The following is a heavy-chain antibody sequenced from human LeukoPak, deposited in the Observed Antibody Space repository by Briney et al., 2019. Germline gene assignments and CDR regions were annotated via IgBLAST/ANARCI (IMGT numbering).Heavy chain of an antibody. V-gene: IGHV3-48*01. CDR3: ARPMCKRWCMLTVRNYYYYMDV. CDR1: GFTFSSYS. J-gene: IGHJ6*03. D-gene: IGHD2-8*02. CDR2: VSSSSSTI. Sequence: GGSLRLSCAASGFTFSSYSMNWVRQAPGKGLEWVSYVSSSSSTIYYADSVKGRFTISRDNAKNSLYLQMNSLRAEDTAVYYCARPMCKRWCMLTVRNYYYYMDVWGKGTTVTVSS.